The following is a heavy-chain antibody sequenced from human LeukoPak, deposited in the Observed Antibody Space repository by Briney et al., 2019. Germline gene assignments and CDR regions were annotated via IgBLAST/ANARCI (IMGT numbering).Heavy chain of an antibody. J-gene: IGHJ4*02. D-gene: IGHD2-2*01. CDR2: INTIGTVT. Sequence: PGGSLTLSCAASGFIFNNYELYWVRQAQGKGMGWNSYINTIGTVTTYADSVKGRFTISRDNARHSLYLQMNSLRVEDTAVYYCARGDRTRHRAFDSWGQGALVTVSS. CDR3: ARGDRTRHRAFDS. V-gene: IGHV3-48*03. CDR1: GFIFNNYE.